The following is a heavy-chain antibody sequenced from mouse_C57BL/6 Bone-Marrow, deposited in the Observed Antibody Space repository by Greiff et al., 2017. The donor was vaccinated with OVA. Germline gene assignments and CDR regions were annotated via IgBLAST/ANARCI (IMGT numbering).Heavy chain of an antibody. J-gene: IGHJ2*01. CDR3: ASAVVGY. CDR1: GYTFTSYW. CDR2: IDPSDSYT. V-gene: IGHV1-69*01. D-gene: IGHD1-1*01. Sequence: VKLQQPGAELVMPGASVKLSCNASGYTFTSYWMHWVKQRPGQGLEWIGEIDPSDSYTNYTQKFKGKSTLTVDKSSSTAYMQLSSLTSEDSAVYYCASAVVGYWGQGTTLTVSS.